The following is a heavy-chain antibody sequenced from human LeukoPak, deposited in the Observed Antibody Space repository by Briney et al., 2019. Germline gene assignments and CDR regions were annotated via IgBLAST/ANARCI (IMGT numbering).Heavy chain of an antibody. CDR1: GGSFGRYA. CDR3: ARSQGYSYGSSY. J-gene: IGHJ4*02. V-gene: IGHV1-69*13. D-gene: IGHD5-18*01. Sequence: GASVKVSFKAPGGSFGRYAVSWVRQAPGQGLEWMGGIVPILGTANYAQKFQGRVTITADDSTGTACMELTSLRSADTAVYYCARSQGYSYGSSYWGQGTLVTVSS. CDR2: IVPILGTA.